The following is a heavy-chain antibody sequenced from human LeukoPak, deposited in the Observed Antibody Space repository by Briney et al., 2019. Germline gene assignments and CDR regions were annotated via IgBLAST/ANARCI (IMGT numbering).Heavy chain of an antibody. CDR2: INPSGSST. Sequence: ASVKVSCKASGYSFTSHYMHWVRQAPGQGLEWMGLINPSGSSTVYAQKFQGRVTMTRDMSTTTDYMELSRLRSDDTAVYYCARECGGDCYDAFDIWGQGTMVTVSS. J-gene: IGHJ3*02. CDR1: GYSFTSHY. D-gene: IGHD2-21*02. V-gene: IGHV1-46*01. CDR3: ARECGGDCYDAFDI.